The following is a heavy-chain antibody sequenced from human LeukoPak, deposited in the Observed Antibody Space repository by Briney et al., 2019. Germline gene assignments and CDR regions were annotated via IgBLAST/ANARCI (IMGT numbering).Heavy chain of an antibody. D-gene: IGHD2-2*01. Sequence: ASVRVSCKPSGYPFMNYGITWVRQAPGQGLEYIGWISAYNGDANYAQKLQGRVTVTTDTSTSTAYMELRSLRSDDTAVYYCARDVPVKSAAILLDYWGQGTLVTGSS. CDR3: ARDVPVKSAAILLDY. CDR1: GYPFMNYG. CDR2: ISAYNGDA. J-gene: IGHJ4*02. V-gene: IGHV1-18*01.